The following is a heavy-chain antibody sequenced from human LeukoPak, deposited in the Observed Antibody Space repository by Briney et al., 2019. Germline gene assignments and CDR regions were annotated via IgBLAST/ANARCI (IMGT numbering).Heavy chain of an antibody. J-gene: IGHJ4*02. CDR3: ARDELYGGDFDY. CDR2: IRSSSNTI. D-gene: IGHD3-10*01. Sequence: QSGGSLRLSCAASGFNFSSYNMNWVRQAPGKGLEWVSYIRSSSNTIYYADSVKGRFTISRDNAKNSLYLQMNSLRAEDTAVYYCARDELYGGDFDYWGQGTLVTVSS. CDR1: GFNFSSYN. V-gene: IGHV3-48*01.